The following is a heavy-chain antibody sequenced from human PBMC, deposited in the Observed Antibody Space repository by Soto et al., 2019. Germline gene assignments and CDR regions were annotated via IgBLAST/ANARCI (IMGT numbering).Heavy chain of an antibody. J-gene: IGHJ3*01. CDR3: ARRYWDGFDF. Sequence: QVQLQESGPGLVKPSETLSLTCTVSGGSIRSYYWSWIRQPPGKGLEWIGYIYYSGSTNYNPSLKSRVTISVDTSKNQFSLKLSSVTAADTAVYYCARRYWDGFDFWGQGTMVTVSS. V-gene: IGHV4-59*08. CDR2: IYYSGST. D-gene: IGHD1-20*01. CDR1: GGSIRSYY.